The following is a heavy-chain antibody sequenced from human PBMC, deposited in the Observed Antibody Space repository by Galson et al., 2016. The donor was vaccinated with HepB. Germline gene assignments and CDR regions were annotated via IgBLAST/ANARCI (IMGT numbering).Heavy chain of an antibody. V-gene: IGHV3-33*01. D-gene: IGHD1-26*01. CDR3: VRSAGYYDFDH. Sequence: SLRLSCAASGFMFTNYGMHWVRQAPGKGLEWVAVIWHDGSNEKYAESMEGRFTISRDNSRNTLYLEMNSLRVEDTAIYYCVRSAGYYDFDHWGRGALVTVSP. CDR2: IWHDGSNE. J-gene: IGHJ4*01. CDR1: GFMFTNYG.